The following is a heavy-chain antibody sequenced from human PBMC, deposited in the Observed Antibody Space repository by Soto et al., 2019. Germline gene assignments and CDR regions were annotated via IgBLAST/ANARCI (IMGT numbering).Heavy chain of an antibody. CDR1: GFTFSSSA. CDR2: ISYDGSNK. J-gene: IGHJ6*02. Sequence: GGPLRLACSSAGFTFSSSAMRWVRHAPGKGLEGVAVISYDGSNKYYADSVKGRFTISRDNSKNTLYLQMNSLRAEDTAVYYCASLVVITLSNYYYGMDVWGQGTTVTVSS. CDR3: ASLVVITLSNYYYGMDV. V-gene: IGHV3-30-3*01. D-gene: IGHD3-22*01.